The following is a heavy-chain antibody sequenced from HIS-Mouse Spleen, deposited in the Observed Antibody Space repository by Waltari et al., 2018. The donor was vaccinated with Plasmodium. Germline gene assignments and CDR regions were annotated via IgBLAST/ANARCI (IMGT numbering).Heavy chain of an antibody. CDR2: IYYSGST. J-gene: IGHJ4*02. CDR3: ARDRITGTSYFDY. CDR1: GGSIRSSRYY. Sequence: QLQLQESGPGLVKPSETLSLTCTVSGGSIRSSRYYWGWIPQPPGKGLEWIGSIYYSGSTYYNPSLKSRVTISVDTSKNQFSLKLSSVTAADTAVYYCARDRITGTSYFDYWGQGTLVTVSS. V-gene: IGHV4-39*07. D-gene: IGHD1-7*01.